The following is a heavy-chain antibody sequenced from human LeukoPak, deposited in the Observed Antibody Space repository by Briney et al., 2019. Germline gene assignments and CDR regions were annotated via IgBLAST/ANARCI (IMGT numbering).Heavy chain of an antibody. CDR3: AKDHLRFLEWLAPSQPYYFDY. CDR2: ISGSGGST. CDR1: GFTVSSNY. D-gene: IGHD3-3*01. Sequence: GGSLRLSCAASGFTVSSNYMSWVRQAPGKGLEWVSAISGSGGSTYYADSVKGRFTISRDNSKNTLYLQMNSLGAEDTAVYYCAKDHLRFLEWLAPSQPYYFDYWGQGTLVTVSS. J-gene: IGHJ4*02. V-gene: IGHV3-23*01.